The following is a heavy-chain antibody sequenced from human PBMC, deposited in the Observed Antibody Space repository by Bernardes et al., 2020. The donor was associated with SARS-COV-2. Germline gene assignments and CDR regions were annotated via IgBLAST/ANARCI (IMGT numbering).Heavy chain of an antibody. CDR2: IKRDGSET. CDR1: GFDFSDYW. V-gene: IGHV3-7*03. Sequence: WSLRISCAGSGFDFSDYWMTWVRQAPGTGLEWVANIKRDGSETYYVDSVKGRFTISRDNAKNLVFLQMNSLRAEDTAVFYCARSAGMDVWGQGTMVTVSS. J-gene: IGHJ6*02. CDR3: ARSAGMDV.